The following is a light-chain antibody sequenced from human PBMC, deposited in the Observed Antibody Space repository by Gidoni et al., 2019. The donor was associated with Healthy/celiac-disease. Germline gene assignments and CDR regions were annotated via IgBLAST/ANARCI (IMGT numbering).Light chain of an antibody. CDR3: QQFNSYPLLT. Sequence: AIQLTQSPSSLSASVGDSVTITCRASQGISSALAWYQQKPGKAPKLLIYDASSLESGVPSRFSGSGSGTDFTLTSSSLQPEDFATYYCQQFNSYPLLTFGGGTKVEIK. J-gene: IGKJ4*01. V-gene: IGKV1-13*02. CDR2: DAS. CDR1: QGISSA.